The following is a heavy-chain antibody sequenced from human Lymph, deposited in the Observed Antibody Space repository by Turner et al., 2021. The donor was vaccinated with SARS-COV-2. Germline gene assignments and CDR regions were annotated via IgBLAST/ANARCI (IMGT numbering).Heavy chain of an antibody. D-gene: IGHD7-27*01. CDR3: ARGTGAADY. V-gene: IGHV3-20*01. J-gene: IGHJ4*02. Sequence: GYADSVNGRFTISRDNAKNSLYLQVNSLRAEDTALYHSARGTGAADYWGQGTLVTVSS.